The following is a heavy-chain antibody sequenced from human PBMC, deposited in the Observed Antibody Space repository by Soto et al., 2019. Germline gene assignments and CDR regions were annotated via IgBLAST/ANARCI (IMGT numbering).Heavy chain of an antibody. CDR3: TATLGY. CDR1: GSTFSDAW. D-gene: IGHD7-27*01. Sequence: GGSLRLSCAASGSTFSDAWMTWVRQAPGKGLEWVGRIKTKSDGGTADYAAPVKGRFTISRDDSKNTLYLQMNSLKTEDTAVYYCTATLGYWGPGTLVTVSS. V-gene: IGHV3-15*01. J-gene: IGHJ4*02. CDR2: IKTKSDGGTA.